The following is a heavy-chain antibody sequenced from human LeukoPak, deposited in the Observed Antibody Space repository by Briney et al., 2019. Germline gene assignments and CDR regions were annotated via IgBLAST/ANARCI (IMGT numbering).Heavy chain of an antibody. J-gene: IGHJ4*02. V-gene: IGHV4-30-4*08. Sequence: SETLSLTCTVSGGSISSGDYYWSWTRQPPGKSLEWIGYIYYSGSTYYNPSLKSRVTISVDTSKNQFSLKLSSVTAADTAVYYCARVSLDCSSTSCYTLFDYWGQGTLVTVSS. CDR3: ARVSLDCSSTSCYTLFDY. CDR1: GGSISSGDYY. D-gene: IGHD2-2*02. CDR2: IYYSGST.